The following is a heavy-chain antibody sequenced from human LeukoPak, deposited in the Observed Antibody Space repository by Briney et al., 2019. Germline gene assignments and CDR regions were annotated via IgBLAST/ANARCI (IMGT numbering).Heavy chain of an antibody. CDR3: AKDLHDYGGNSAYYYYGMDV. V-gene: IGHV3-9*01. CDR2: ISWNSGSI. J-gene: IGHJ6*02. Sequence: GRSLRLSCAASGFTFDDYAMHWVRQAPGKGLEWVSGISWNSGSIGYADSVKGRFTISRDNAKNSLYLQMNSLRAEDTALYYCAKDLHDYGGNSAYYYYGMDVWGQGTTVTVSS. D-gene: IGHD4-23*01. CDR1: GFTFDDYA.